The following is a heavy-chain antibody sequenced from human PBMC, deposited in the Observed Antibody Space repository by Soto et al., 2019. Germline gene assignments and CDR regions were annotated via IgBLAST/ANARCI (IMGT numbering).Heavy chain of an antibody. Sequence: SETLSLTCSVSGGSIRSYYWSWIRQPPGKGLEWIGYIYSSGTTNYNPSLQSRVTISGDTSKKQISLNLRSVAAADTAVYYCARSADTISGKLIWGEVLDIWGQGTKVNVSS. CDR1: GGSIRSYY. J-gene: IGHJ3*02. V-gene: IGHV4-59*01. CDR2: IYSSGTT. CDR3: ARSADTISGKLIWGEVLDI. D-gene: IGHD3-16*01.